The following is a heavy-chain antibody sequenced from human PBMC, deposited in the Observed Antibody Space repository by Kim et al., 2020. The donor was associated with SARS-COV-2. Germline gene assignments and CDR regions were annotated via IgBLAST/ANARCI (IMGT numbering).Heavy chain of an antibody. D-gene: IGHD2-2*01. CDR3: ATVGVVVPAAMRGDYYYGMDV. V-gene: IGHV1-24*01. Sequence: ASVKVSCKVSGYTLTELSMHWVRQAPGKGLEWMGGFDPEDGETIYAQKFQGRVTMTEDTSTDTAYMELSSLRSEDTAVYYCATVGVVVPAAMRGDYYYGMDVWGQGTTVTVSS. CDR2: FDPEDGET. J-gene: IGHJ6*02. CDR1: GYTLTELS.